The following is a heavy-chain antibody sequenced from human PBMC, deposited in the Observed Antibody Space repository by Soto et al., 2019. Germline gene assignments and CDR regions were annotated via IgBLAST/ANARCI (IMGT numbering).Heavy chain of an antibody. V-gene: IGHV1-69*06. CDR2: IIPIFGTP. Sequence: SVKVSCKAAGGAFSNHAISWVRQAPGQGLEWMGGIIPIFGTPMYAQEFKGGVTITADKSMSTVYMELSSLRSEDTAVYYCARADKGDVYRYGHYPYYYCSMDVWGQGTTVTVSS. CDR3: ARADKGDVYRYGHYPYYYCSMDV. D-gene: IGHD5-18*01. CDR1: GGAFSNHA. J-gene: IGHJ6*02.